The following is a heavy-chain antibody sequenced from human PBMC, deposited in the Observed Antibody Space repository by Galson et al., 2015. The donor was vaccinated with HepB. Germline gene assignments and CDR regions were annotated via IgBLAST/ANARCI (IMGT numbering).Heavy chain of an antibody. CDR1: GGTFSSYT. J-gene: IGHJ6*02. D-gene: IGHD4-17*01. V-gene: IGHV1-69*04. CDR3: ARDLARLDYGDEEDYYGMDV. CDR2: IIPILGIA. Sequence: SVKVSCKASGGTFSSYTISWVRQAPGQGLEWMGRIIPILGIANYAQKFHGRVTITADKSTSTAYMELSSLRSEDTAVYYCARDLARLDYGDEEDYYGMDVWGQGTTVTVSS.